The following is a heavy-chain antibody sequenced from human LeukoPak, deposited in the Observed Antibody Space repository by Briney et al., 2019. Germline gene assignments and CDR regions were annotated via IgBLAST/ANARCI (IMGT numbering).Heavy chain of an antibody. Sequence: GGSLRLSCAASGFTFSSYAMHWVRQAPGKGLEYVSGISSNGVDTHSADSVKGRFSISRDNSKNTLYLQMGSLRAEDRAVYYCVRGGTWMVDAFDIGGEGTMVTVSS. CDR1: GFTFSSYA. V-gene: IGHV3-64*02. D-gene: IGHD6-19*01. CDR2: ISSNGVDT. CDR3: VRGGTWMVDAFDI. J-gene: IGHJ3*02.